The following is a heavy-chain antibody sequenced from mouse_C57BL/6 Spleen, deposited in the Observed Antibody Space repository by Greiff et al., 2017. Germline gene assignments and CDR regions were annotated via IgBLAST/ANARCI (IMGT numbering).Heavy chain of an antibody. V-gene: IGHV1-69*01. J-gene: IGHJ4*01. D-gene: IGHD2-4*01. Sequence: QVHVKQPGAELVMPGASVKLSCKASGYTFTSYWMHWVKQRPGQGLEWIGEIDPSDSYTNYNQKFKGKSTLTVDKSSSTAYMQLSSLTSEDSAVYYCAKGLRRDYAMDYWGQGTSVTVSS. CDR1: GYTFTSYW. CDR2: IDPSDSYT. CDR3: AKGLRRDYAMDY.